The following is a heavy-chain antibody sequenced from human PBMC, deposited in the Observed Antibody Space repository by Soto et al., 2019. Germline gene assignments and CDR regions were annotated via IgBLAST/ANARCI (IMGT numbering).Heavy chain of an antibody. CDR3: TRPRAPDSSGYYAGPEPYYFDY. V-gene: IGHV3-73*01. CDR1: GVTFSGSA. CDR2: IRSKANSYAT. J-gene: IGHJ4*02. Sequence: PGGSLRLSCAAAGVTFSGSAMHWVRQASGKGLEWVGRIRSKANSYATAYAASVKGRFTISRDDSKNTAYLQMNSLKTEDTAVYYCTRPRAPDSSGYYAGPEPYYFDYWGQGTLVTVPQ. D-gene: IGHD3-22*01.